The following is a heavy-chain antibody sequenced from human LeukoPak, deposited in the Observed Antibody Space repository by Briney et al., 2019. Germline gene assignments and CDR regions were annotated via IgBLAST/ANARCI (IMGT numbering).Heavy chain of an antibody. V-gene: IGHV3-23*01. CDR1: GFTFSSYA. D-gene: IGHD1-26*01. J-gene: IGHJ3*02. Sequence: GGSLRLSCAASGFTFSSYAMSWVRQAPGKGLEWVSAISGSGGSTYYADSVKGRFTISGDNSKNTLYLQMNSLRAEDTAVYYCAKGLRELPQGDAFDIWGQGTMVTVSS. CDR2: ISGSGGST. CDR3: AKGLRELPQGDAFDI.